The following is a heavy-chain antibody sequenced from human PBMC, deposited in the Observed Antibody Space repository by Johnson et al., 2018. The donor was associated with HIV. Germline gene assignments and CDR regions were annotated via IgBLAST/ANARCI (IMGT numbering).Heavy chain of an antibody. D-gene: IGHD5-24*01. J-gene: IGHJ3*01. CDR1: GFTFSSYA. Sequence: EQLVESGGGLVQPGGSLRLSCAASGFTFSSYAMRWVRQAPGKGLEWVSGISDSGGSTHYADSVKGRFTISRDNSKNTLYLQMTSLRVEDAAVYYCAKDVGDGYNRWGGFDFWGQGTMVTVST. CDR2: ISDSGGST. CDR3: AKDVGDGYNRWGGFDF. V-gene: IGHV3-23*04.